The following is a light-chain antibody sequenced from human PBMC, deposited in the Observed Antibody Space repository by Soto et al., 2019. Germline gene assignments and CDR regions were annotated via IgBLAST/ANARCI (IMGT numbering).Light chain of an antibody. J-gene: IGKJ1*01. Sequence: DIQLTQSPPILSASVGDRVTITCRASQSIRYYLAWYQQMPGKAPKLLIYGASSLQSGVPSRFSGSGSGTEFTLTISSLQPDDFATYFCQHHNSYSQTFGQGT. CDR1: QSIRYY. CDR2: GAS. V-gene: IGKV1-5*01. CDR3: QHHNSYSQT.